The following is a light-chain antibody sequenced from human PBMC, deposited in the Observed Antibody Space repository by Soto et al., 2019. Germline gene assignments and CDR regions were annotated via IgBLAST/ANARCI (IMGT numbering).Light chain of an antibody. CDR2: GAS. J-gene: IGKJ1*01. V-gene: IGKV1-27*01. CDR1: QGIYKY. CDR3: QKYNSAPWT. Sequence: EIQLSQSASFLSASVGDRVTITCRASQGIYKYLAWYQQKPGKVPKVLIYGASTLQSGVPSRFSVAGSGTNFTLTISRLKTEDVARYYCQKYNSAPWTFRQGTKVDIK.